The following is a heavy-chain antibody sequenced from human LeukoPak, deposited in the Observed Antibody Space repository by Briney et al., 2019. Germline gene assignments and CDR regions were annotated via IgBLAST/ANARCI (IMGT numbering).Heavy chain of an antibody. CDR2: IKQDGSEK. CDR1: GFTFSSYW. Sequence: GGSLRLSCAASGFTFSSYWMSWVRQAPGKGLEWLANIKQDGSEKYYVDSVKGRFTISRDNAKNSLYLQMNSLRAEDTAVYYCARDGSIAAAGTLDYWGQGTLVTVSS. J-gene: IGHJ4*02. CDR3: ARDGSIAAAGTLDY. D-gene: IGHD6-13*01. V-gene: IGHV3-7*01.